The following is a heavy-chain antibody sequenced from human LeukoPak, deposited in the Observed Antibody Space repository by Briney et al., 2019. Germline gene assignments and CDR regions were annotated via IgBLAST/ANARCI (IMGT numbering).Heavy chain of an antibody. V-gene: IGHV4-59*08. Sequence: PSETLSLTCTVSGGSISSYYWSWIRQPPGKGLEWIGYIYYSGSTNYNPSLKSRVTISVDTSKNQFSLKLSSVTAADTAVYYCARAYGTTVAYYFDHWGQGTLVTVSS. CDR3: ARAYGTTVAYYFDH. J-gene: IGHJ4*02. CDR1: GGSISSYY. D-gene: IGHD4-23*01. CDR2: IYYSGST.